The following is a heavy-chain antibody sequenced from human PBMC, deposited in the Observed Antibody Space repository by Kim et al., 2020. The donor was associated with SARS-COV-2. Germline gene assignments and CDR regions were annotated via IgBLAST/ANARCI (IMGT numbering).Heavy chain of an antibody. J-gene: IGHJ6*02. D-gene: IGHD3-9*01. CDR3: ARRDQGYEILTGYLPYGMDV. Sequence: ASVKVSCKASGYTFTNYGISWVRQAPGQGLEWMGWINTYNGKTKYAQKFQGRVTMTTDTSTSTAYMELRTLRSDDRAVYYCARRDQGYEILTGYLPYGMDVWGQGTTVTVSS. CDR2: INTYNGKT. CDR1: GYTFTNYG. V-gene: IGHV1-18*04.